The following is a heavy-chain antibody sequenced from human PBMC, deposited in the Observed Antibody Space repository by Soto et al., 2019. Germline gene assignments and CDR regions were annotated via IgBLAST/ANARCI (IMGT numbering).Heavy chain of an antibody. D-gene: IGHD3-3*01. V-gene: IGHV4-34*01. CDR1: GGSFSGYY. CDR2: INHSGST. J-gene: IGHJ6*02. CDR3: ARGCITIFGVVIIRDYGMDV. Sequence: SETLSLTCAVYGGSFSGYYWSWIRQPPGKGLEWIGEINHSGSTNHNPSLKSRVTISVDTSKNQFSLKLSSVAAADTAVYYCARGCITIFGVVIIRDYGMDVWGQGTTVTVSS.